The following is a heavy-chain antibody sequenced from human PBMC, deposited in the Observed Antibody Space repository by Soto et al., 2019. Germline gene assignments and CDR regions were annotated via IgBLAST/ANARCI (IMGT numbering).Heavy chain of an antibody. J-gene: IGHJ2*01. D-gene: IGHD5-18*01. Sequence: ASVKVSCKASGYTFTGYYMHWVRQAPGQGLEWMGWINPNSGGTNYAQKFQGRVTMTRDTSISTAYMELSRLRSDDTAVYYCALVGYSYGPYWYFDLWGRGTLVTSPQ. CDR3: ALVGYSYGPYWYFDL. CDR2: INPNSGGT. CDR1: GYTFTGYY. V-gene: IGHV1-2*02.